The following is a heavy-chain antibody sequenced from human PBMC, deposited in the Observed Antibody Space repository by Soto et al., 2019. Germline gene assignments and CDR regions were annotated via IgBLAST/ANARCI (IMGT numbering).Heavy chain of an antibody. J-gene: IGHJ4*02. CDR1: GYTFTSFG. V-gene: IGHV1-18*01. Sequence: VQLVQSGAEVKKPCASVRVSCKASGYTFTSFGLSWVRQAPGQGPEWMGWISPESDKATYAHKFQGRITMTTDTSTTPAYMALRSLRSDGTAVYYCTRDLFFMSPATVTTDADWGQGTLVSVS. D-gene: IGHD4-17*01. CDR3: TRDLFFMSPATVTTDAD. CDR2: ISPESDKA.